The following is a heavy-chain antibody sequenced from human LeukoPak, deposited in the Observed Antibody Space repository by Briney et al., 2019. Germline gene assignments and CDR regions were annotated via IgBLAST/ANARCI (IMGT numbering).Heavy chain of an antibody. D-gene: IGHD5-18*01. CDR2: IYSGGNI. J-gene: IGHJ4*02. Sequence: GGSLRLSCAASGFTVSSTYMSWVRQAPGKGLEWVSVIYSGGNIYYIDSVKGRFTISRDTSKNTLYLQMNSLRVEDTAVYYCAREDTALVIAYWGQGTLVTVSS. CDR1: GFTVSSTY. V-gene: IGHV3-53*01. CDR3: AREDTALVIAY.